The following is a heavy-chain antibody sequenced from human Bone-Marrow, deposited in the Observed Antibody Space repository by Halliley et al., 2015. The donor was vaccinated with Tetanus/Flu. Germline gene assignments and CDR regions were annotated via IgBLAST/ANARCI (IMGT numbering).Heavy chain of an antibody. CDR1: GGSISPYF. V-gene: IGHV4-59*13. D-gene: IGHD3-3*01. CDR2: INYTWCT. J-gene: IGHJ3*01. Sequence: GLVKPSETLSLTCTVSGGSISPYFWSWIRQPPGKGLEWLGYINYTWCTDHNPSLNRRLTISIDTSNSQFSLELSSVTAADTAVYYCARGLYEGLTFPFWGPGPMVTVSS. CDR3: ARGLYEGLTFPF.